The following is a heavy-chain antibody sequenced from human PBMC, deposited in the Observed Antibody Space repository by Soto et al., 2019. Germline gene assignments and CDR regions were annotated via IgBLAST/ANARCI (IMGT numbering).Heavy chain of an antibody. J-gene: IGHJ3*02. V-gene: IGHV3-48*01. CDR1: GFTFSSYS. D-gene: IGHD3-3*01. Sequence: GGSLRLSCAASGFTFSSYSMNWVRQAPGKGLEWVSYISSSSSTIYYADSVKGRFTISRDNAKNSLYLQMNSLRAEDTAVYYCARDNRFLPPYDAFDIWGQGTMVTVSS. CDR2: ISSSSSTI. CDR3: ARDNRFLPPYDAFDI.